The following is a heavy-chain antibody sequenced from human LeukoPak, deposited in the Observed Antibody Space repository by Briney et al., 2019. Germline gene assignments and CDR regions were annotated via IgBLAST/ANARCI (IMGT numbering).Heavy chain of an antibody. CDR1: GFTFSSYA. Sequence: GRSLSLACAASGFTFSSYAMHWVRQAPGKGLEWVAVISYDGSNKYYADSVKGRFTISRDNSKNTLYLQMNSLRTEDTAVYYCARDYPSTSSADAFDIWGQGTMVTVSS. D-gene: IGHD6-13*01. J-gene: IGHJ3*02. CDR2: ISYDGSNK. V-gene: IGHV3-30-3*01. CDR3: ARDYPSTSSADAFDI.